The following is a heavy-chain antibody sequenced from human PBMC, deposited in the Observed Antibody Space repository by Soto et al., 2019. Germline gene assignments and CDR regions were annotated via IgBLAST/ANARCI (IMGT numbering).Heavy chain of an antibody. Sequence: GESLKISCKGSGYSFTSYWISWVRQMPGKGLEWMGRIDPSDSYTNYSPSFQGHVTISADKSISTAYLQWSSLKASDTAMYYCARLAMATRRGYYGMDVWGQGTTVTVSS. CDR1: GYSFTSYW. D-gene: IGHD5-12*01. CDR2: IDPSDSYT. J-gene: IGHJ6*02. V-gene: IGHV5-10-1*01. CDR3: ARLAMATRRGYYGMDV.